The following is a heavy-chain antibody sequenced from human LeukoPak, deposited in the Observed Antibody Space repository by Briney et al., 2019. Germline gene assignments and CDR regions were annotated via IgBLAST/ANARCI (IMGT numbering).Heavy chain of an antibody. CDR2: ISSSGSTI. CDR1: GFTFSDYY. J-gene: IGHJ4*02. D-gene: IGHD6-19*01. V-gene: IGHV3-11*04. Sequence: GGSLRLSCAASGFTFSDYYMSWIRQAPGKGLEWVSYISSSGSTIYYADSVKGRFTISRDNPKNTLFLQMNSLRTEDTAVYYCAKDGKKWLAGGAFYFDFWGLGTLVTVSS. CDR3: AKDGKKWLAGGAFYFDF.